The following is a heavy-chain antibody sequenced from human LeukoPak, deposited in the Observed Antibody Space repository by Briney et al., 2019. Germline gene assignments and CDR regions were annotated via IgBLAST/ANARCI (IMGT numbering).Heavy chain of an antibody. CDR3: ARGRGIVGVAAAPYGMDV. J-gene: IGHJ6*02. Sequence: SEALSLTCAVYGGSFSGYYWSWIRQPPGKGLEWIGEINRSGSTNYNPSLKSRVTISVDTSKNQFSLKLSSVTAADTAVYYCARGRGIVGVAAAPYGMDVWGQGTTVTVSS. CDR2: INRSGST. D-gene: IGHD1-26*01. CDR1: GGSFSGYY. V-gene: IGHV4-34*01.